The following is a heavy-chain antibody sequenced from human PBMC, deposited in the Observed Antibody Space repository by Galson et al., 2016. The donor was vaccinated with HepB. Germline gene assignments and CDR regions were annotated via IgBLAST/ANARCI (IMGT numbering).Heavy chain of an antibody. D-gene: IGHD2-15*01. CDR3: ARPLPNVGYGMDV. CDR2: IYGGGST. V-gene: IGHV3-53*04. Sequence: QAPGKGLEWVSVIYGGGSTTYADSVKGRFTISRHNSKNTLYLQMNSLRTEDTAVYYCARPLPNVGYGMDVWGQGTTVTVSS. J-gene: IGHJ6*02.